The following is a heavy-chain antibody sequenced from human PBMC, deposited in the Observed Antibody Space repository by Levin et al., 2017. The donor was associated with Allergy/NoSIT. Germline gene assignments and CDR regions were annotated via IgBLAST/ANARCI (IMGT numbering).Heavy chain of an antibody. D-gene: IGHD3-9*01. CDR2: ISGSGGST. CDR3: AKDRRKVGVFVDWLLSLDYFDY. V-gene: IGHV3-23*01. Sequence: GGSLRLSCAASGFTFSSYAMSWVRQAPGKGLEWVSAISGSGGSTYYADSVKGRFTISRDNSKNTLYLQMNSLRAEDTAVYYCAKDRRKVGVFVDWLLSLDYFDYWGQGTLVTVSS. J-gene: IGHJ4*02. CDR1: GFTFSSYA.